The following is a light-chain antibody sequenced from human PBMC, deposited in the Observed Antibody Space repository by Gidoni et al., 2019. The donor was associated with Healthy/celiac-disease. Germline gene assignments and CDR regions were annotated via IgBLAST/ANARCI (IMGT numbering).Light chain of an antibody. Sequence: QSALTQPPSASGSPGQPLTISCTGTSSDVGGYNYVSWYQQHPGKAPKLMIYEVSKRPSGVPDRFSGSKSGNTASLTVSGLQAEDEADYYCSSYAGSNNLGVFGTGTKVTVL. J-gene: IGLJ1*01. CDR3: SSYAGSNNLGV. CDR1: SSDVGGYNY. V-gene: IGLV2-8*01. CDR2: EVS.